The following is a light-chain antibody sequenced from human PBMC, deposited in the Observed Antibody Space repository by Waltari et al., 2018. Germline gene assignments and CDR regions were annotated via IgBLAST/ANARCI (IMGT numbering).Light chain of an antibody. CDR1: SRDIGAYNY. J-gene: IGLJ2*01. CDR2: DVS. CDR3: SSYVGTLV. V-gene: IGLV2-11*01. Sequence: QSALTQPRSVSGSPGQSVTISCTGSSRDIGAYNYVSWYQQHPGKAPKLMIYDVSERPSGVPERFSGSKSGNTASLTISGLQAEDEADYHCSSYVGTLVFGGGTKLTVL.